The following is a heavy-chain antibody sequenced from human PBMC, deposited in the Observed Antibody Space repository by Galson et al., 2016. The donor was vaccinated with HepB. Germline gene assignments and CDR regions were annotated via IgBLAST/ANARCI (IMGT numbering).Heavy chain of an antibody. CDR1: GDTFSTYS. D-gene: IGHD1-1*01. CDR2: IIPILGVT. J-gene: IGHJ5*02. Sequence: SVKVSCKASGDTFSTYSFTWVRQAPGQGLEWMGRIIPILGVTNYAQKLQGRVTLTADKSTSTAYMELTSLRSDDTAVYYCAKEGSGTYYSFDFSDPWGQGTLVTVSS. V-gene: IGHV1-69*04. CDR3: AKEGSGTYYSFDFSDP.